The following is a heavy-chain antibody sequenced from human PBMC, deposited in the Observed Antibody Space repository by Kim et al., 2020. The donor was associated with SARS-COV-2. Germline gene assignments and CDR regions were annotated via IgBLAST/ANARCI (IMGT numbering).Heavy chain of an antibody. CDR3: SASSGPLTRLRVLKVPVVSYYFGLAV. Sequence: SETLSLTCSVYGMSYYWTWIRQSPGKGLEWVGDFRHGGNINYNPSLKTRVTISGDMSKNHFSLTVNSLVAADTGVYYCSASSGPLTRLRVLKVPVVSYYFGLAVWGQGTTVIVSS. CDR1: GMSYY. J-gene: IGHJ6*02. CDR2: FRHGGNI. V-gene: IGHV4-34*01. D-gene: IGHD2-21*01.